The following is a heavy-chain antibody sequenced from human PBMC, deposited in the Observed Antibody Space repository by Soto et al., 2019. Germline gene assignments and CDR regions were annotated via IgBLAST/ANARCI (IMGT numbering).Heavy chain of an antibody. Sequence: QLQLQESGSGLVKPSQTLSLTCAVSGGSISSGGYSWSWIRQPPGKGLEWIGYIYHSGSTYYNPSLQSRVTISVYRAKNQFSLKLSSVTAADTAVYYCARGYDSSGFEYYFDYWGQGTLVTVSS. CDR2: IYHSGST. CDR1: GGSISSGGYS. CDR3: ARGYDSSGFEYYFDY. V-gene: IGHV4-30-2*01. J-gene: IGHJ4*02. D-gene: IGHD3-22*01.